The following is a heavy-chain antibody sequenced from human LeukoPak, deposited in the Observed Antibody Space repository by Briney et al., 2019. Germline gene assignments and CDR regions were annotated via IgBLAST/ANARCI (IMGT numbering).Heavy chain of an antibody. CDR2: ISYDGSNK. D-gene: IGHD2-15*01. J-gene: IGHJ6*02. Sequence: PGGSLRLSCAASGFTFSSYAMHWVRQAPGKGLEWVAVISYDGSNKYYADSVKGRFTISRDNSKNTLYLQMNSLRAEDTAVYYCARGGASRYYYYYGMDVWGQRTTVTVSS. V-gene: IGHV3-30*04. CDR3: ARGGASRYYYYYGMDV. CDR1: GFTFSSYA.